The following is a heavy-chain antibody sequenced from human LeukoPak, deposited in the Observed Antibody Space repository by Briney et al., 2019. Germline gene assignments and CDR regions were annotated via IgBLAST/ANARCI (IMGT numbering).Heavy chain of an antibody. Sequence: SETLSLTCSVSGGSIHTYYWTWIRQPPGKGLEWIGNVYYSGTTYYNPSLKSRLTISVDTSKNQFSLKLNSVTAADTVVYFCARDCGGDSYLGAFDIWGQGTVVTVSS. V-gene: IGHV4-59*13. CDR2: VYYSGTT. J-gene: IGHJ3*02. CDR1: GGSIHTYY. CDR3: ARDCGGDSYLGAFDI. D-gene: IGHD2-21*02.